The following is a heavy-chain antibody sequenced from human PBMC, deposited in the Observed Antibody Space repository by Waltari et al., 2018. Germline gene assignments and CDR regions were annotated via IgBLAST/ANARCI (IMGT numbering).Heavy chain of an antibody. CDR3: AKGGYGVVIAVVDY. CDR2: ISWNSGSI. CDR1: GFTFDDYA. D-gene: IGHD2-21*01. V-gene: IGHV3-9*01. J-gene: IGHJ4*02. Sequence: EVQLVESGGGLVQPGRSLRLSCAASGFTFDDYAMHWVRQAPGKGLEWVSGISWNSGSIGYADSVKGRFTISRDNAKNSLYLQMNSLRAEDTALYYCAKGGYGVVIAVVDYWGQGTLVTVSS.